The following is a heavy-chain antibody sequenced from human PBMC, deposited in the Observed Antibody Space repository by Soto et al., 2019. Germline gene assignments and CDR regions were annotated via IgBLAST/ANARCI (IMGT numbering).Heavy chain of an antibody. V-gene: IGHV3-23*01. CDR2: ISGSGGST. CDR1: GFTFSNYA. J-gene: IGHJ4*02. D-gene: IGHD6-19*01. CDR3: ASRSSGWYFVY. Sequence: EVQLLESGGGLVQPGGSLRLSCAASGFTFSNYAMNWVRQAPGKGLEWVSVISGSGGSTYYADSVKGRFTISRDNSKNTLYLQMNSLRAEDTAVYYCASRSSGWYFVYWGQGTLVTVSS.